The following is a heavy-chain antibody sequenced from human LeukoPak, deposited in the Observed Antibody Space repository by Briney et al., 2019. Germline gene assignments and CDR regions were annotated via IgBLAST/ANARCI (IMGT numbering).Heavy chain of an antibody. J-gene: IGHJ4*02. CDR3: ARWASGWGANFDY. Sequence: SQTLSLTCTVSGGSISSGSYYWSWIRQPAGKGLEWIGRIYTSGSTNYNPSLKSRVTISVDTSKNQFSLKLSSVTAADTAVYYCARWASGWGANFDYWGQGTLVTVSP. CDR1: GGSISSGSYY. D-gene: IGHD6-19*01. V-gene: IGHV4-61*02. CDR2: IYTSGST.